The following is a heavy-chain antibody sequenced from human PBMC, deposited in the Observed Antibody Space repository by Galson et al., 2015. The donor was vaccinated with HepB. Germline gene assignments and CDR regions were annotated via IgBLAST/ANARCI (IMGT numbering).Heavy chain of an antibody. Sequence: SLRLSCAASGFTFRSYDMHWVRQVPGKGLEWVSGIGTTGDTYYPDSVEGRFTISRDNSKNTLYLQMNSLRAEDTAVYYCAKVMTGYCSGGGCYSEPSFDYWGQGTLVTVSS. D-gene: IGHD2-15*01. CDR2: IGTTGDT. CDR3: AKVMTGYCSGGGCYSEPSFDY. V-gene: IGHV3-13*01. J-gene: IGHJ4*02. CDR1: GFTFRSYD.